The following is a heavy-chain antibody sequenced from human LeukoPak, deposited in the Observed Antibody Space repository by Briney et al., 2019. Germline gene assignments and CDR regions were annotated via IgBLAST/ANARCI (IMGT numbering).Heavy chain of an antibody. Sequence: GGSLRLSCAASGFTVSSNYMSWVRQAPGKGLEWVSVIYSGGSTYYADSVKGRFTISRDNAKNSLYLQMNSLRAEDTAVYYCARDWGSGWPQKRVPDAFDIWGQGTMVTVSS. CDR3: ARDWGSGWPQKRVPDAFDI. D-gene: IGHD6-19*01. V-gene: IGHV3-53*01. J-gene: IGHJ3*02. CDR2: IYSGGST. CDR1: GFTVSSNY.